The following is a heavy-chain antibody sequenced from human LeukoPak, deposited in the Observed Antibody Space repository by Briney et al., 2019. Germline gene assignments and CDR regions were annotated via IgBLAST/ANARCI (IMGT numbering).Heavy chain of an antibody. V-gene: IGHV1-2*02. D-gene: IGHD6-13*01. Sequence: ASVKVSCKASGYTFTGYYMHWVRQAPGQGLEWMGWINPNSGGTNYAQKFQGRVTMTRDTSISTAYMELSSLRSEDTAVYYCARGGYSSSWYPANFDYWGQGTLVTVSS. CDR3: ARGGYSSSWYPANFDY. CDR1: GYTFTGYY. CDR2: INPNSGGT. J-gene: IGHJ4*02.